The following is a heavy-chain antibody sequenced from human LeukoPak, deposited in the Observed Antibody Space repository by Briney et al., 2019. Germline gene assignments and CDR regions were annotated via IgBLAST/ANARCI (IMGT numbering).Heavy chain of an antibody. CDR3: ARASGSGSYYVDY. D-gene: IGHD3-10*01. CDR2: IYYSGST. Sequence: NPSETLSLTCTVSGGSISSYYWSWIRQPPGKVLEWIGYIYYSGSTNYNPSLKSRVTISVDTSKNQFSLKLSSVTAADTAVYYCARASGSGSYYVDYWGQGTLVTVSS. CDR1: GGSISSYY. V-gene: IGHV4-59*01. J-gene: IGHJ4*02.